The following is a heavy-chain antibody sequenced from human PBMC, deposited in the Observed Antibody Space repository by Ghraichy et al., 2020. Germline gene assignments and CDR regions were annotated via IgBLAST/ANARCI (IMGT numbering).Heavy chain of an antibody. CDR1: GFDFSSFN. V-gene: IGHV3-64D*06. Sequence: GGSLRLACSASGFDFSSFNMYWVHQAPGTGLEYVSGISSNGATTYYADSVKGRFTISRDNPKNTLYFQMSSLKTEDTAVYYCVRRPEDYIWGTSRPFDHWGQGTLVSVSP. CDR3: VRRPEDYIWGTSRPFDH. J-gene: IGHJ4*02. D-gene: IGHD3-16*02. CDR2: ISSNGATT.